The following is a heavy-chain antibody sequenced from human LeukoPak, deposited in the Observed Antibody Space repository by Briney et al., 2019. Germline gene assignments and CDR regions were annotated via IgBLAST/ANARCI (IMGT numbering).Heavy chain of an antibody. Sequence: GGSLRLSCAASGFTFSSFGMSWVRQAPGKGLEWVSGISGSGDSTYYADSVKGRLTISRDNSKNTLYLQMNSLRAEDTAVYYCAKSGYNRFDYWGQGTLVTVSS. CDR1: GFTFSSFG. V-gene: IGHV3-23*01. CDR2: ISGSGDST. J-gene: IGHJ4*02. D-gene: IGHD5-24*01. CDR3: AKSGYNRFDY.